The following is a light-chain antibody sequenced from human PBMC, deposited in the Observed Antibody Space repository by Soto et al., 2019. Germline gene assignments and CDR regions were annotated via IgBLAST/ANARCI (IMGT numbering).Light chain of an antibody. CDR1: QSLLHSNGYNY. Sequence: DIVMIQSPLSLPVTPGEPASISCRSSQSLLHSNGYNYLDWYLQKPGQSPQVLIYVGSNRASGVPDRFSGSGSGTDFTLKISRVEAEDVGVYYCMQALQTPTFGQGTKV. V-gene: IGKV2-28*01. CDR2: VGS. J-gene: IGKJ1*01. CDR3: MQALQTPT.